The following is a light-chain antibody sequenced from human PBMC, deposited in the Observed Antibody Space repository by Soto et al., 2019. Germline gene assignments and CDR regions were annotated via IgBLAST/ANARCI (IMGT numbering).Light chain of an antibody. V-gene: IGLV2-23*01. Sequence: QSVLTQPASVSGSLGQPITISCTGSSSDVGTYYFVSWYQQHPGKVPKLMIYEGTKRPSGVSDRFSGSKSGNTASMTISGLQAEDEANYYCCSYAGNNIFVFGTGTKLTVL. CDR2: EGT. CDR3: CSYAGNNIFV. CDR1: SSDVGTYYF. J-gene: IGLJ1*01.